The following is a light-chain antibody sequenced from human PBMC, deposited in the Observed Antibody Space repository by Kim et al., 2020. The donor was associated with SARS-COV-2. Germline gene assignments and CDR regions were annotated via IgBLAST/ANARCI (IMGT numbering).Light chain of an antibody. V-gene: IGKV3-20*01. CDR2: ETS. J-gene: IGKJ2*01. Sequence: EIVLTQSPASLSLAPGETATLSCRASQAVPNLYFVWYQHKIGQPPRVVIYETSTRAAGIPDRFSGSGSGTDFSLTISRLEPEDFTTYYCLQYSSSPYTFGRGTKLEI. CDR1: QAVPNLY. CDR3: LQYSSSPYT.